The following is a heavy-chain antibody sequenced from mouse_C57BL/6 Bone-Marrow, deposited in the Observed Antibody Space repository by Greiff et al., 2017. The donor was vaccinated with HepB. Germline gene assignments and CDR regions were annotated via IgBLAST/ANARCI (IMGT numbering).Heavy chain of an antibody. Sequence: QVQLKESGAELARPGASVKLSCKASGYTFTSYGISWVKQRTGQGLEWIGEIYPRSGNTYYNEKFKGKATLTADKSSSTAYMELRSLTSEDSAVYFCARSGYYSNYHYYAMDCWGQGTSVTVSS. V-gene: IGHV1-81*01. CDR1: GYTFTSYG. J-gene: IGHJ4*01. CDR3: ARSGYYSNYHYYAMDC. CDR2: IYPRSGNT. D-gene: IGHD2-5*01.